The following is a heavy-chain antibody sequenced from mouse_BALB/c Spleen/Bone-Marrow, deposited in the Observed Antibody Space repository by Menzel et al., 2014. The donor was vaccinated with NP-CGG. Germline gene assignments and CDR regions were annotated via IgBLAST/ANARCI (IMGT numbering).Heavy chain of an antibody. J-gene: IGHJ2*01. Sequence: DLVKPGASVKLSCKASGYTFTSYWINWIKQRPGQGLEWIGRIAPGSGSSYYNEMFKGKATLTVDTSSSTAYIQLSSLSSEDFAVYFCARGGLHYFDYWGQGTTLTVSS. D-gene: IGHD3-3*01. CDR3: ARGGLHYFDY. CDR1: GYTFTSYW. CDR2: IAPGSGSS. V-gene: IGHV1S41*01.